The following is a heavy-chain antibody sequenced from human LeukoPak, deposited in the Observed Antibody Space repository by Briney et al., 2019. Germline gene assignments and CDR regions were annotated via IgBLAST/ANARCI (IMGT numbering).Heavy chain of an antibody. J-gene: IGHJ4*02. D-gene: IGHD1-1*01. Sequence: GGSLRLSCTVSGFSISGRDMTWGRQAPGKGLEWVSSIGSGAKMFYTDSVKGRFTVSRDTSKSTLFLQMNSLRAEDTAVYYCATTVWTGQFPDYFDVWGQGTLVTVSS. CDR2: IGSGAKM. CDR1: GFSISGRD. V-gene: IGHV3-69-1*02. CDR3: ATTVWTGQFPDYFDV.